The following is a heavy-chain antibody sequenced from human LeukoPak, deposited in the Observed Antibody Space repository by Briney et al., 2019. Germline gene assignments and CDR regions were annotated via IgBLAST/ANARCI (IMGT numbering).Heavy chain of an antibody. CDR2: MNPNSGNT. V-gene: IGHV1-8*01. CDR1: GYTFTSCD. D-gene: IGHD3-3*01. Sequence: ASVKVSCKASGYTFTSCDINWVRQATGQGLEWMGWMNPNSGNTGYGQSFQGRITMTRDISIGTAYMELSNLTSEDTAIDTRGSSGRRDNWGQGTLVTVSA. J-gene: IGHJ4*02. CDR3: GSSGRRDN.